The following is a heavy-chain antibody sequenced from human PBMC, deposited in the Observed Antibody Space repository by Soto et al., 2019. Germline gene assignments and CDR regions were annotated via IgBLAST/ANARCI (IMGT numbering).Heavy chain of an antibody. CDR3: AARGSMGYFRY. CDR1: GITFSSHA. D-gene: IGHD3-16*01. Sequence: EVQLLESGGGLVQPGGSLRLSCAASGITFSSHAMNCVRQAPGKGLEWVSVISGSGDSTYYADPVKARFTISRDNAKQTLYLQMNILRAKGTGLYLWAARGSMGYFRYWALGTLVTVSS. J-gene: IGHJ4*02. V-gene: IGHV3-23*01. CDR2: ISGSGDST.